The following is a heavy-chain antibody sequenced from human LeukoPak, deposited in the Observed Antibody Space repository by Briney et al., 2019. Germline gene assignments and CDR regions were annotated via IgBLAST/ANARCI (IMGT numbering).Heavy chain of an antibody. J-gene: IGHJ5*02. CDR3: ARDLGIDYGDHGGIDP. CDR2: IYYSGST. Sequence: PSETLSLTCTVSGGSISSYYWSWIRQPPGKGLEWIGYIYYSGSTNYNPSLKSRVTISVDASKNQFSLKLSSVTAADTAVYYCARDLGIDYGDHGGIDPWGQGTLVTVSS. CDR1: GGSISSYY. V-gene: IGHV4-59*01. D-gene: IGHD4-17*01.